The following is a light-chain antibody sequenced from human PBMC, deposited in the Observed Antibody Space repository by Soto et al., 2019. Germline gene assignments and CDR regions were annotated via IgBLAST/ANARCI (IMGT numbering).Light chain of an antibody. CDR3: SSYTSSSTLV. V-gene: IGLV2-14*01. Sequence: QSALTQPASVSGTPGQSITIACTGTSSDVGGYNFVSWYQQHPGKAPKLMIYDVTIRPSGVSSRFSGSKSGNTASLTISGLQAEDEDDYYCSSYTSSSTLVFGTGTKLTVL. CDR2: DVT. J-gene: IGLJ1*01. CDR1: SSDVGGYNF.